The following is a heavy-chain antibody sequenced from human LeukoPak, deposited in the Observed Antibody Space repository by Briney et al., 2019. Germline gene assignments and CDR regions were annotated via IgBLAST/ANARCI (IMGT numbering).Heavy chain of an antibody. Sequence: SETLSLTCTVSGGSITTGSYYWGWIRQPPGKGLEWIGSMLYSGATYSKPSLKSRVTMSVDTSKNQFSLSLSSVTAADTAVYYCARHDGWYVFDYWGQGTLVTVSS. CDR2: MLYSGAT. V-gene: IGHV4-39*01. CDR1: GGSITTGSYY. D-gene: IGHD6-19*01. J-gene: IGHJ4*02. CDR3: ARHDGWYVFDY.